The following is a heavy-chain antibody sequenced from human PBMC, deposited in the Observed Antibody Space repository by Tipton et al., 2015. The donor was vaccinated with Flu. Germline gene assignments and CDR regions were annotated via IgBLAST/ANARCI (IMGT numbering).Heavy chain of an antibody. Sequence: TLSLTCTVSGGSISSYYWSWIRQPPGKGLEWIGYIYYSGSTNYNPSLKSRVTVSVDTSKNQFSLKLSSVTAADTAVYYCARGGGLGPGAFDIWGQGTMVTVSS. V-gene: IGHV4-59*01. CDR3: ARGGGLGPGAFDI. CDR2: IYYSGST. J-gene: IGHJ3*02. D-gene: IGHD3-16*01. CDR1: GGSISSYY.